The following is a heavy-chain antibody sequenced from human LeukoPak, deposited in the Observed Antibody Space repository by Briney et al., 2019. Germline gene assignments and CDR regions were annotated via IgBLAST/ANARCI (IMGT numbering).Heavy chain of an antibody. D-gene: IGHD5-12*01. J-gene: IGHJ4*02. CDR2: MNSDGGT. CDR3: ARESGYADRNFDY. V-gene: IGHV3-74*01. CDR1: GFTFSNYW. Sequence: GGSLRLSCAASGFTFSNYWMHWVRQAPGKGLAWVSRMNSDGGTNYADSVKGRFTISRDNAKNTLYLQMNSLRPEDTAVYYCARESGYADRNFDYWGQGTLVTVSS.